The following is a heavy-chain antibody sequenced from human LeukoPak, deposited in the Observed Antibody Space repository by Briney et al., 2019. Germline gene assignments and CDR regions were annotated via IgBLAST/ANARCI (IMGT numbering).Heavy chain of an antibody. CDR2: IYYSGST. CDR1: GGSVSSGGHY. V-gene: IGHV4-39*01. D-gene: IGHD2-15*01. Sequence: SETLSLTCIVSGGSVSSGGHYWGWIRQPPGKGLEWIGSIYYSGSTYYNPSLNNRVTIFIDMSKNQFSLRLNSVTATDTAVYYCARLVCGGGSCPAEFDYWGQGTLVTVSS. J-gene: IGHJ4*02. CDR3: ARLVCGGGSCPAEFDY.